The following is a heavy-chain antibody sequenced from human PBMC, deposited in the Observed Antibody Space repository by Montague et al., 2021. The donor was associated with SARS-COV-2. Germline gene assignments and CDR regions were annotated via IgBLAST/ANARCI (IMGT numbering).Heavy chain of an antibody. CDR1: GFTFSSYA. Sequence: SLRLSCAASGFTFSSYAMSLFRQAPVKGLEWVSGISDSGGSTYYSDSVKGRFTISRDNSKNTLYLQMNSLRAEDTAVYYCAKGGERITMIVVVITLADFDYWGQGTLVTVSS. CDR2: ISDSGGST. CDR3: AKGGERITMIVVVITLADFDY. J-gene: IGHJ4*02. V-gene: IGHV3-23*01. D-gene: IGHD3-22*01.